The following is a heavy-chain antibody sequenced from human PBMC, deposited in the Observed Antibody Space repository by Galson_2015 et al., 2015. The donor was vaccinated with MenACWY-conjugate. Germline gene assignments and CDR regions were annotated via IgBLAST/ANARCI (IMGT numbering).Heavy chain of an antibody. D-gene: IGHD1-26*01. V-gene: IGHV4-61*08. CDR3: ARDFGRGYYYDLDV. J-gene: IGHJ6*02. CDR2: ISYSGRS. Sequence: TLSLTCTVSSGSVSSGDNYWSWIRQTPGKGLEWIGYISYSGRSDYNPSLRNRVTMSVDTSKNQFSLRLSSMTAADTAVYYCARDFGRGYYYDLDVWGQGTTVTVSS. CDR1: SGSVSSGDNY.